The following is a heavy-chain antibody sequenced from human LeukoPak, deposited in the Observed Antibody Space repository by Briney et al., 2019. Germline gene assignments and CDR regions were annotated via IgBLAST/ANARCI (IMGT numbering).Heavy chain of an antibody. CDR1: GGSISSGDYY. CDR2: IYYSGST. Sequence: SQTLSLTCTVSGGSISSGDYYWSWIRQPPGEGLEWIGYIYYSGSTYYNPSLKSRVTISVDTSKNQFSLKLSSVTAADTAVYYCARTPGDTAMVPPNYFDYWGQGTLVTVSS. J-gene: IGHJ4*02. CDR3: ARTPGDTAMVPPNYFDY. V-gene: IGHV4-30-4*01. D-gene: IGHD5-18*01.